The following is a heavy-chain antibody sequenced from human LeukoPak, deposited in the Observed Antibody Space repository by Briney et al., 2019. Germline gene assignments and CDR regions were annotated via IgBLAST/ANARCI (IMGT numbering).Heavy chain of an antibody. D-gene: IGHD1-26*01. CDR3: ARSGSYPPFDY. V-gene: IGHV4-34*01. CDR2: INHSGST. Sequence: SETLSLTCAAYGGSFSGYYWSWIRQPPGKGLEWIGEINHSGSTNYNPSLKSRVTISVDTSKNQFSLKLSSVTAADTAVYYCARSGSYPPFDYWGQGTLVTVSS. CDR1: GGSFSGYY. J-gene: IGHJ4*02.